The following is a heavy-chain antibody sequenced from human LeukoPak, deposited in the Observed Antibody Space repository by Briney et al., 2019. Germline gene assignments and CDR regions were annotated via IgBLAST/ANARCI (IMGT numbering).Heavy chain of an antibody. D-gene: IGHD4-17*01. CDR2: IYYTGST. CDR3: ARPLQGRTVTLHY. Sequence: SETLSLTCTVSGGSISSYYWSWIRQPPGKGLEWIGYIYYTGSTNYNPSLKSRVAMSVDTSKNQFSLKLTSVTAADTAVYYCARPLQGRTVTLHYWGQGTLVTVSS. J-gene: IGHJ4*02. CDR1: GGSISSYY. V-gene: IGHV4-59*01.